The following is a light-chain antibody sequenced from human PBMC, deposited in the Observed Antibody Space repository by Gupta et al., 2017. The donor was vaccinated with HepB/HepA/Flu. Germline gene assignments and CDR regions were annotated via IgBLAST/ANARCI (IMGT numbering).Light chain of an antibody. CDR3: QQDSSYWT. J-gene: IGKJ1*01. Sequence: DIQMTQSPSTLSVSVGDRVTITCRASQTISDFLAWYQHKPGKAPKLLIYQASGLESGVPSRFSGSGSGTEFTLTSSSLQPDDSATYYCQQDSSYWTFGQGTKVEIK. CDR2: QAS. V-gene: IGKV1-5*03. CDR1: QTISDF.